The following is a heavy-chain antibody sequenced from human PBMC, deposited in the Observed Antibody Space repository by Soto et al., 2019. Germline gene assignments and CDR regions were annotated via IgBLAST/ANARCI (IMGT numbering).Heavy chain of an antibody. CDR2: INPSGGST. J-gene: IGHJ3*02. CDR1: GYTFTSHY. Sequence: ASVKVSCKASGYTFTSHYMHWVRQALGQGLEWMGIINPSGGSTSYAQKFQGRVTMTRDTSTSTVYMELSSLRSEGTAVYYCAREFRGIVVVTARDAFDIWGQGTMVTVSS. CDR3: AREFRGIVVVTARDAFDI. V-gene: IGHV1-46*01. D-gene: IGHD2-21*02.